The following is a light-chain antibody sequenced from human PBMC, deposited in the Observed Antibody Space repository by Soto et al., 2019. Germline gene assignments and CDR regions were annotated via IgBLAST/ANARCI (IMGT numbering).Light chain of an antibody. CDR1: QGISSW. CDR2: AAS. Sequence: DIQMTQSPSSVSASVGDRVTITCRASQGISSWVAWYQQKPGKAPKLLIYAASSLQSGVPSRFSGSGSGTDFTLTISSLQPADFATYYCQQANSFPLPFGGGTKVAIK. CDR3: QQANSFPLP. J-gene: IGKJ4*01. V-gene: IGKV1-12*01.